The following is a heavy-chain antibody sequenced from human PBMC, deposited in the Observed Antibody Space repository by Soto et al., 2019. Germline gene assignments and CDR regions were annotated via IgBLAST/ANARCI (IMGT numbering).Heavy chain of an antibody. CDR2: ISSSSSYI. CDR1: GFTFSSYS. CDR3: ASFYGSGSYAENDAFDI. J-gene: IGHJ3*02. Sequence: GGSLRLSFAASGFTFSSYSMNWVRQAPGKGLEWVSSISSSSSYIYYADSVKGRFTISRDNAKNSLYLQMNSLRAEDTAVYYCASFYGSGSYAENDAFDIWGQGTMVTVSS. V-gene: IGHV3-21*01. D-gene: IGHD3-10*01.